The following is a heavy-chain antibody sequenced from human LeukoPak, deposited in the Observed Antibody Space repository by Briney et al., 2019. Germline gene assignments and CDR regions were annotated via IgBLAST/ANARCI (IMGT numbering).Heavy chain of an antibody. CDR3: TRGNHESNGYYSNAFDH. CDR2: INRDGSIT. CDR1: GFTVSDYV. V-gene: IGHV3-74*01. J-gene: IGHJ4*02. Sequence: GGSLRLSLDHSGFTVSDYVMHGSRQAPGKGLEWVAHINRDGSITRYADSVKGRFTISRHNAENTMYLQMNSLRVRDTALFYKTRGNHESNGYYSNAFDHWGQGSLLAVSS. D-gene: IGHD3-22*01.